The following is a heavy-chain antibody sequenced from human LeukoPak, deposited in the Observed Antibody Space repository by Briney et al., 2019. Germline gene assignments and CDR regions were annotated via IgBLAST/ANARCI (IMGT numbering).Heavy chain of an antibody. J-gene: IGHJ6*03. CDR3: ARSYGDPEYYYYYYMDV. CDR2: IYHSGST. D-gene: IGHD4-17*01. CDR1: GYSISSGYY. Sequence: SETLSLTCTVSGYSISSGYYWGWIRQPPGKGLEWIGSIYHSGSTYYNPSLKSRVTISVDTSKNQFSLKLSSVTAADTAVYYCARSYGDPEYYYYYYMDVWGKGTTVTVSS. V-gene: IGHV4-38-2*02.